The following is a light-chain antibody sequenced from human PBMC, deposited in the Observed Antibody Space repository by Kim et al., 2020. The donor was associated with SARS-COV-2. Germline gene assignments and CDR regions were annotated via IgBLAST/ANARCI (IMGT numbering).Light chain of an antibody. CDR1: GLRNYY. CDR2: GKY. Sequence: AWGQTVRLTCQGDGLRNYYATRYQQRPGQAPVLVLYGKYNRPSGIPDRFSGSASGNTASLTITGAQAEDEADYYCNSRDSSGDHVVFGGGTQLTVL. V-gene: IGLV3-19*01. J-gene: IGLJ3*02. CDR3: NSRDSSGDHVV.